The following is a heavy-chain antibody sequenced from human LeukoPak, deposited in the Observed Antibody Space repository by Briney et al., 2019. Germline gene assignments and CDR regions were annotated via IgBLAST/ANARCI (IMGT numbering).Heavy chain of an antibody. D-gene: IGHD1-26*01. V-gene: IGHV4-34*01. J-gene: IGHJ5*02. Sequence: PSETLSLTCSVSGGSFSSGSYYWSWIRQPPGKGLEWIGEINHSGSTNYNPSLKSRVTISVDTSKNQFSLKLSSVTAADTAVYYCARGGNLVGATEGGWFDPWGQGTLVTVSS. CDR2: INHSGST. CDR1: GGSFSSGSYY. CDR3: ARGGNLVGATEGGWFDP.